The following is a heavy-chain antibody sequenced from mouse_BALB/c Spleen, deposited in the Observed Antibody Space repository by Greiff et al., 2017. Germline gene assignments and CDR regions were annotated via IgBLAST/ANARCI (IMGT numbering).Heavy chain of an antibody. D-gene: IGHD1-1*01. CDR3: ARMDGSSYWYFDV. J-gene: IGHJ1*01. CDR1: GYTFTSYT. Sequence: VKLQQSGAELARPGASVKMSCKASGYTFTSYTMHWVKQRPGQGLEWIGYINPSSGYTNYNQKFKDKATLTADKSSSTAYMQLSSLTSEDSAVYYCARMDGSSYWYFDVWGAGTTVTVSS. V-gene: IGHV1-4*01. CDR2: INPSSGYT.